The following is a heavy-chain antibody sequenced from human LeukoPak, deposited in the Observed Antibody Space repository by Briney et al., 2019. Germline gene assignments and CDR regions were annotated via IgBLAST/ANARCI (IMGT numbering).Heavy chain of an antibody. CDR3: ARGRYTVTVTEFDY. CDR1: GFTFSSYG. V-gene: IGHV3-30*03. Sequence: GGSLRLSCAASGFTFSSYGMHWVRQAPGKGLEWVAIISYDGSNKHYGDSVKGRFTISRDNSKNTLFLQMNSLRAEDTAVYYCARGRYTVTVTEFDYWGQGTLVTVSS. CDR2: ISYDGSNK. D-gene: IGHD4-11*01. J-gene: IGHJ4*02.